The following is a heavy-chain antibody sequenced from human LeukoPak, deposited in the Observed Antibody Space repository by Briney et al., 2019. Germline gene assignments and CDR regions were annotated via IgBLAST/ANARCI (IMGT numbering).Heavy chain of an antibody. CDR2: ISSSGSTI. D-gene: IGHD6-13*01. CDR1: GFTSSDYY. CDR3: ARSRAAAGTGYFDY. Sequence: GGSLRLSCAASGFTSSDYYMSWIRQAPGKGLEWVSYISSSGSTIYYADSVKGRFTISRDNDKNLLYVQMNSLSAEDTAVYYCARSRAAAGTGYFDYWGQGTLVTVSS. J-gene: IGHJ4*02. V-gene: IGHV3-11*04.